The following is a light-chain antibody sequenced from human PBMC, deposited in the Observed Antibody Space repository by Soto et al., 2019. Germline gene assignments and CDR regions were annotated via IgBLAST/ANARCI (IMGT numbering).Light chain of an antibody. Sequence: SALTKPASVSGSPGQSITISCTGTSSDVGGYNYVSWYQHHPGKAPKLIIYDVSNRPSGVSIRFSGSKSDNTASLTISGLQPEDEADYHCSSYTTSNTRQIVFGTGTKLTVL. V-gene: IGLV2-14*03. CDR1: SSDVGGYNY. CDR2: DVS. CDR3: SSYTTSNTRQIV. J-gene: IGLJ1*01.